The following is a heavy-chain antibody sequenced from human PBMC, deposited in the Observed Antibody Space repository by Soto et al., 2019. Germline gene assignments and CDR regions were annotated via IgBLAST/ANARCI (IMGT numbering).Heavy chain of an antibody. CDR3: TKSSGGSSSVGMDY. CDR2: ITRDGYNK. V-gene: IGHV3-30*04. Sequence: GGSLRLSCAVSGFIFKNYALNWVRQAPGKGLEWVASITRDGYNKYYADSVKGRFTISRDNSKNTLSLQMTALRVEDSSVYYCTKSSGGSSSVGMDYWGPGTLVTVYS. CDR1: GFIFKNYA. D-gene: IGHD6-6*01. J-gene: IGHJ4*02.